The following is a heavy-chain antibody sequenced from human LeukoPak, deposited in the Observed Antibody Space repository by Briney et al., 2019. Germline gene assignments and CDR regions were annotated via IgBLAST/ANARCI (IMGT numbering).Heavy chain of an antibody. Sequence: GGSLRLSCAASGFTFSSYAMSWVRQAPGKGLEWVSAISGSGGSTYYADSVKGRFTISRDNSKNTLYLQMNSLRAEDTAVYYSAKGDMIVVVSTDYWGQGTLVTVSS. CDR1: GFTFSSYA. V-gene: IGHV3-23*01. CDR3: AKGDMIVVVSTDY. CDR2: ISGSGGST. D-gene: IGHD3-22*01. J-gene: IGHJ4*02.